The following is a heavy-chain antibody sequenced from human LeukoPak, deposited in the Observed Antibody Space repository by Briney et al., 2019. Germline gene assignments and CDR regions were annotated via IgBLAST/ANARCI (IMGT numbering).Heavy chain of an antibody. V-gene: IGHV4-39*01. Sequence: SETLSLTCTVSGGSISSSSYYWGWIRQPPGKGLEWIGSIYYSGSTYCNPSLKSRVTISVDTSKNQFSLKLSSVTAADTAVYYCARNRDGYNSFDYWGQGTLVTVSS. D-gene: IGHD5-24*01. J-gene: IGHJ4*02. CDR1: GGSISSSSYY. CDR3: ARNRDGYNSFDY. CDR2: IYYSGST.